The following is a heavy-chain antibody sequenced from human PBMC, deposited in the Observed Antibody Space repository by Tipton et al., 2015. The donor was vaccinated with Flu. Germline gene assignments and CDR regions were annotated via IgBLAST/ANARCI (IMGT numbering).Heavy chain of an antibody. J-gene: IGHJ4*02. CDR2: TSNTGST. D-gene: IGHD3-10*01. CDR3: ARRGYGSYAPIDY. CDR1: GGSISTGDYY. V-gene: IGHV4-31*03. Sequence: TLSLTCTVSGGSISTGDYYWIWIRQHPGEGPEWIVYTSNTGSTFYNPPLKSRVTTSLDTSKNQFSLKVSSVTAADTAVYYCARRGYGSYAPIDYWGQGTLVSVSS.